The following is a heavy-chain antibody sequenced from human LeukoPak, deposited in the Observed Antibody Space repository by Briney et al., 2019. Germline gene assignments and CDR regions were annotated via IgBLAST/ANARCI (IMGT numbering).Heavy chain of an antibody. Sequence: SETLSLTCTVSGYSISSGYYWGWIRQPAGKGLEWIGSIYHSGSTYYNPSLKSRVTISVDTSKNQFSLKLSSVTAADTAVYYCARDLYYGSGSYYDYWGQGTLVTVSS. J-gene: IGHJ4*02. D-gene: IGHD3-10*01. CDR3: ARDLYYGSGSYYDY. V-gene: IGHV4-38-2*02. CDR1: GYSISSGYY. CDR2: IYHSGST.